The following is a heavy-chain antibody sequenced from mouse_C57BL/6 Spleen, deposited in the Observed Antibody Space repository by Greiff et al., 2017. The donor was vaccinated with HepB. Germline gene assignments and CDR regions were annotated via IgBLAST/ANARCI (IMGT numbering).Heavy chain of an antibody. V-gene: IGHV1-4*01. J-gene: IGHJ2*01. CDR2: INPSSGYT. D-gene: IGHD1-1*01. Sequence: VKLQESGAELARPGASVKMSCKASGYTFTSYTMHWVKQRPGQGLEWIGYINPSSGYTKYNQKFKDKATLTADKSSSTAYMQLSSLTSEDSAVYYCARVPFMDYWGQGTTLTVSS. CDR1: GYTFTSYT. CDR3: ARVPFMDY.